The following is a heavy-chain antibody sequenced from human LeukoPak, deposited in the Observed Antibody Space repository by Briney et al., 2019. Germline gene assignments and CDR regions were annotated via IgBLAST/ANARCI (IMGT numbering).Heavy chain of an antibody. D-gene: IGHD3-16*01. CDR2: VNHSGST. Sequence: SETLSLTCAVYGGSFSGYYWSWIRQPPGKGLEWLGEVNHSGSTNYSPSLKSRVTISVDTSKNQFSLKLSSVTAADTAVYFCARAPPPGATAYGVVDYWGQGTLVTVSS. J-gene: IGHJ4*02. CDR1: GGSFSGYY. CDR3: ARAPPPGATAYGVVDY. V-gene: IGHV4-34*01.